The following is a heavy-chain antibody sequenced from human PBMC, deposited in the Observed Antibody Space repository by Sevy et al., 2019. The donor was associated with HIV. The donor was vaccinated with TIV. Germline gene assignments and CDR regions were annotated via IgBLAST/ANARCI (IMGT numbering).Heavy chain of an antibody. CDR1: GFSFSSYA. Sequence: GGSLRLSCAASGFSFSSYAMSWVRQAPGKGLEWVSGISGSGITTYYTDSVKGRFTISRDNSKNTLHLQMNSLRVEDTAVYYCARVAGSGTYYSGDFDYWGQGTLVTVSS. D-gene: IGHD3-10*01. J-gene: IGHJ4*02. CDR3: ARVAGSGTYYSGDFDY. V-gene: IGHV3-23*01. CDR2: ISGSGITT.